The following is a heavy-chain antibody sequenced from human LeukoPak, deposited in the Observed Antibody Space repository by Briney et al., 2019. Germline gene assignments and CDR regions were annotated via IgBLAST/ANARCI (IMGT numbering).Heavy chain of an antibody. CDR2: IKSKTDGGTT. CDR1: GFTFSNAW. J-gene: IGHJ4*02. CDR3: TTYYYDSSGYYYELDY. V-gene: IGHV3-15*01. D-gene: IGHD3-22*01. Sequence: PGGSLRLSCAASGFTFSNAWMSWVRQAPEKGVEWVGRIKSKTDGGTTDYAAPVKGRFTISRDDSKNTLYLQMNSLKTEDTAVYYCTTYYYDSSGYYYELDYWGQGTLVTVSS.